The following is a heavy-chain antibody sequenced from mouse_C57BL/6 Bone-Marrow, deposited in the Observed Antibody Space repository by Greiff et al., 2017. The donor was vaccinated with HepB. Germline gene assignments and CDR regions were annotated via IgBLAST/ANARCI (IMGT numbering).Heavy chain of an antibody. CDR3: GGVFHYGSSWFAY. V-gene: IGHV1-76*01. CDR2: IYPGSGNT. J-gene: IGHJ3*01. Sequence: QVQLKQSGAELVRPGASVKLSCKASGYTFTDYYINWVKQRPGQGLEWIARIYPGSGNTYYNEKFKGKATLTAEKSSSTAYMQLSSLTSEDSAVYFCGGVFHYGSSWFAYWGQGTLVTVSA. D-gene: IGHD1-1*01. CDR1: GYTFTDYY.